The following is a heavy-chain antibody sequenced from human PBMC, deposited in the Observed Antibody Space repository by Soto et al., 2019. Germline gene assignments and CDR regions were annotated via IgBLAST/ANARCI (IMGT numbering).Heavy chain of an antibody. Sequence: SVKVSCKASGGTFSSYAISWVRQAPGQGLEWMGGIIPIFGTANYAQKFQGRVTITADESTSTAYMELSSLKASDTAMYFCARFYSSGLYYFDFWGQGTLVTVSS. CDR2: IIPIFGTA. V-gene: IGHV1-69*13. CDR3: ARFYSSGLYYFDF. CDR1: GGTFSSYA. J-gene: IGHJ4*02. D-gene: IGHD6-19*01.